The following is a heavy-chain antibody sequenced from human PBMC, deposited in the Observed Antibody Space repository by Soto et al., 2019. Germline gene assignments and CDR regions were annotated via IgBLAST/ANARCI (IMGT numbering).Heavy chain of an antibody. D-gene: IGHD3-22*01. V-gene: IGHV5-51*01. CDR2: IYPGDSDT. CDR3: AKAPYYYDSSGYFDY. CDR1: GYSFTSYW. Sequence: GESLKISCKGSGYSFTSYWISWVRQMPGKGLEWMGSIYPGDSDTRYTPSFQGQVTISADKSISTAYLQWSSLKASDTAMYYCAKAPYYYDSSGYFDYWGQGTLVTVSS. J-gene: IGHJ4*02.